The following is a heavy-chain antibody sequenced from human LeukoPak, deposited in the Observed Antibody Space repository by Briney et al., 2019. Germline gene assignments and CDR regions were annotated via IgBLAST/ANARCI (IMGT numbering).Heavy chain of an antibody. J-gene: IGHJ4*02. CDR1: SGSISTSNYY. Sequence: PSETLSLTCTVSSGSISTSNYYWGWVRQPPGKALEWIGNIFYSGSTYYSPSLKSRVTISLDTSKNQFSLKLSSVTAADTAVYYCARTRRTINWNDDYFDYWGQGTLVTVSS. D-gene: IGHD1-1*01. CDR3: ARTRRTINWNDDYFDY. CDR2: IFYSGST. V-gene: IGHV4-39*07.